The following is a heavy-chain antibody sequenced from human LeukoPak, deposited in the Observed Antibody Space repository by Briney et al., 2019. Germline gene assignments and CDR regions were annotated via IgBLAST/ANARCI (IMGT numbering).Heavy chain of an antibody. J-gene: IGHJ4*02. Sequence: WIRQPPGKGLEWIGSIYYSGNTYYNASLKRQVSISIDTSKNQFSLKLTSVTAADTAVYYCARQTGSGLFILPGGQGTLVTVSS. D-gene: IGHD3/OR15-3a*01. CDR2: IYYSGNT. CDR3: ARQTGSGLFILP. V-gene: IGHV4-39*01.